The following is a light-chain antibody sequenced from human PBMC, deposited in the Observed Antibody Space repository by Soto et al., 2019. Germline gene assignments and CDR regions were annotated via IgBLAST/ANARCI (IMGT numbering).Light chain of an antibody. V-gene: IGKV1-39*01. Sequence: DIQMTQSPSSLSASVGDRVTITFRASQSISSYLNWYQQKPGKAPKLLIYAASSLQSGVPSRFSGSGSGTDFTLTISSLQPEDFATYYCQQSYSTPWTFGQGTKVHIK. J-gene: IGKJ1*01. CDR1: QSISSY. CDR3: QQSYSTPWT. CDR2: AAS.